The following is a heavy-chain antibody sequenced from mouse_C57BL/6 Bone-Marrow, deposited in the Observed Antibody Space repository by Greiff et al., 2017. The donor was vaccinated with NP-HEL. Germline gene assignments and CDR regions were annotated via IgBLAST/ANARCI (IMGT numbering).Heavy chain of an antibody. Sequence: VQLQQSGPELVKPGASVKISCKASGYAFSSSWMNWVKQRPGKGLEWIGRIYPGDGDTNYNGKFKGKATLTADKSSSTAYMQLSSLTSEDSAVYFGAREIYKGYFDVWAQGPRSPSPQ. V-gene: IGHV1-82*01. CDR2: IYPGDGDT. J-gene: IGHJ1*03. CDR3: AREIYKGYFDV. D-gene: IGHD1-3*01. CDR1: GYAFSSSW.